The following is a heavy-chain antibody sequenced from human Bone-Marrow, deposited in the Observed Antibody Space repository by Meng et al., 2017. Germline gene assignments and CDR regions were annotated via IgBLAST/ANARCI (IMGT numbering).Heavy chain of an antibody. V-gene: IGHV3-30*04. D-gene: IGHD3-10*01. CDR1: GFTFSSYA. J-gene: IGHJ4*02. CDR2: ISYDGSNK. CDR3: ARAGLLLWFGDLDY. Sequence: GESLKISCAASGFTFSSYAMHWVRQAPGKGLEWVAVISYDGSNKYYADPVKGRFTISRDNSKNTLYLQMNSLRAEDTAVYYCARAGLLLWFGDLDYWGQGTLVTVSS.